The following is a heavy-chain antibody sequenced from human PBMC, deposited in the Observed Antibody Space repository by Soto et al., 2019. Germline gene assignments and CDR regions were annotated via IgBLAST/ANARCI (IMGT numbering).Heavy chain of an antibody. J-gene: IGHJ6*02. Sequence: PGGSLRLSCAASGFTFSSYSMNWVRQAPGKGLEWVSYISSSSSTIYYADSVKGQFTISRDNAKNSLYLQMNSLRDEDTAVYYCARRRYYDILTGYYKDYYYGMDVWGQGTTVTVSS. CDR2: ISSSSSTI. V-gene: IGHV3-48*02. CDR3: ARRRYYDILTGYYKDYYYGMDV. CDR1: GFTFSSYS. D-gene: IGHD3-9*01.